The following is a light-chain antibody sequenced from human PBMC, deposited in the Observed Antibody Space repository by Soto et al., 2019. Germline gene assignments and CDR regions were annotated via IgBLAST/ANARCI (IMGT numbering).Light chain of an antibody. V-gene: IGKV3-11*01. CDR2: DAS. Sequence: EIVLTQSPATLSLSPGESATLSCRASQSVSNTLAWYQQRPGQAPRLLIYDASKRPPGIPARFSGSGSGTDFTLAISSLEPEDFAVYYCQQRTNWPPIFTFGPGTKVDIK. CDR3: QQRTNWPPIFT. J-gene: IGKJ3*01. CDR1: QSVSNT.